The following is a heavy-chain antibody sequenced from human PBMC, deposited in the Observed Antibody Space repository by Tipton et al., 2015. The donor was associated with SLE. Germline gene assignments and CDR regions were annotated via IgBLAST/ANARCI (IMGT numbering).Heavy chain of an antibody. CDR2: IYYSGTT. J-gene: IGHJ4*02. Sequence: TLSLTCTVSGGSISSSSYHWGWIRQPPGKGLAWIGSIYYSGTTYYNPSLKCRVTVSIDPSKNQFSRRLSSVTAADTAVYYCARGLFPWGLFYWGQGTLVTVSS. D-gene: IGHD1-26*01. CDR3: ARGLFPWGLFY. V-gene: IGHV4-39*07. CDR1: GGSISSSSYH.